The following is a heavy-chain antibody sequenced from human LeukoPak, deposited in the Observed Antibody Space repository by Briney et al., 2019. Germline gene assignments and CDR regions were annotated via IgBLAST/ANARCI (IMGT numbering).Heavy chain of an antibody. CDR3: ARLAITMVRGVITPLDV. CDR1: GGSISSGGYY. CDR2: IYSSGST. D-gene: IGHD3-10*01. J-gene: IGHJ6*02. Sequence: TSQTLSLTCTVSGGSISSGGYYWSWIRQHPGKGLEWIGYIYSSGSTYYNPSLKSRVTISVDTSKNQFSLKLSSVTAADTAVYYCARLAITMVRGVITPLDVWGQGTTVTVSS. V-gene: IGHV4-31*03.